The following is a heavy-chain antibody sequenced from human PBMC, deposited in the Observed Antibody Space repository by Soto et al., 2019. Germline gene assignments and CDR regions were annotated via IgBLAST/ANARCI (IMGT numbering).Heavy chain of an antibody. D-gene: IGHD6-19*01. Sequence: QVQQQPWGAGLLKPSETLSLTCAVYAGSFSHYYWNWIRQSPGKGLEWIGKIKHSGSSNYNPSLRSRVSISVDMSKNQFSLRLTSVTAADTAVYYCARGGSSDWQVALDIWGQATMVTVSS. CDR2: IKHSGSS. J-gene: IGHJ3*02. CDR1: AGSFSHYY. CDR3: ARGGSSDWQVALDI. V-gene: IGHV4-34*01.